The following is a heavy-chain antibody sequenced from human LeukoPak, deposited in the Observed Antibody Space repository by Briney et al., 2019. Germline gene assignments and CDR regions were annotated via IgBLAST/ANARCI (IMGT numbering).Heavy chain of an antibody. V-gene: IGHV3-23*01. CDR1: RFSFSSYS. CDR2: SSGTGGST. CDR3: AKADSSCGYFDF. Sequence: SLRLSYPDSRFSFSSYSMSSVRQAPSKSLHSLKPSSGTGGSTDYADSVKGRFTISRDNSKNTLYPQTNSLRADDTALDYCAKADSSCGYFDFWGEGTVVTVSS. J-gene: IGHJ4*02. D-gene: IGHD6-19*01.